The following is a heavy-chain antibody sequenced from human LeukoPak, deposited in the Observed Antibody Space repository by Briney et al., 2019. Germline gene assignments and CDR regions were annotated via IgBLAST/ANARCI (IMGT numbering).Heavy chain of an antibody. CDR1: GFTLRSSW. J-gene: IGHJ4*02. CDR2: IKEDGSEE. D-gene: IGHD4-17*01. V-gene: IGHV3-7*01. CDR3: ARNTVSAAGDY. Sequence: GGSLRLSCAASGFTLRSSWMTWVRQAPGEGLEWVANIKEDGSEENYVDSVKGRFTISRDNAKNSLYLQMNSLGAEDTAVYYCARNTVSAAGDYWGQGTLVIVSS.